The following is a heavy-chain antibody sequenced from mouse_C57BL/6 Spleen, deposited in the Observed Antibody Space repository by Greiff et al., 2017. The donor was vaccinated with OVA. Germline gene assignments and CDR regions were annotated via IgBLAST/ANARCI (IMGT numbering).Heavy chain of an antibody. CDR3: ARNYDYDGGFAY. Sequence: VQGVESGAELVKPGASVKISCKASGYAFSSYWMNWVKQRPGKGLEWIGQIYPGDGDTNYNGKFKGKATLTADKSSSTAYMQLSSLTSEDSAVYFCARNYDYDGGFAYWGQGTLVTVSA. V-gene: IGHV1-80*01. D-gene: IGHD2-4*01. CDR2: IYPGDGDT. CDR1: GYAFSSYW. J-gene: IGHJ3*01.